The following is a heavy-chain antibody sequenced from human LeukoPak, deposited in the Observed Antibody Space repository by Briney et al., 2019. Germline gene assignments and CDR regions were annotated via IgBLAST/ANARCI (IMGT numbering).Heavy chain of an antibody. CDR1: GFTFSSYA. J-gene: IGHJ3*02. D-gene: IGHD4-17*01. CDR3: ARIGDYGAFDI. V-gene: IGHV3-64*01. Sequence: GGSLRLSCAASGFTFSSYAMHWVRQAPGKGLEYVSAINSNGGNTYYANSVRGRFTISRDNSKNTLYLQMGSPRAEDMAVYYCARIGDYGAFDIWGQGTMVTVSS. CDR2: INSNGGNT.